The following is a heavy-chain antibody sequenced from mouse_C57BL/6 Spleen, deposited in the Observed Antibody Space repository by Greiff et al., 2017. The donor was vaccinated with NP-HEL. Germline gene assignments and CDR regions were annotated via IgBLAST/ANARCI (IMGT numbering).Heavy chain of an antibody. D-gene: IGHD2-1*01. CDR3: TRAGNGNYERYFDV. CDR1: GFTFSSYA. V-gene: IGHV5-9-1*02. J-gene: IGHJ1*03. CDR2: ISSGGDYI. Sequence: EVKLVESGEGLVKPGGSLKLSCAASGFTFSSYAMSWVRQTPEKRLEWVAYISSGGDYIYYADTVKGRVTISRDNARNTLYLQMSSLKSEDTAMYYCTRAGNGNYERYFDVWGTGTTVTVSS.